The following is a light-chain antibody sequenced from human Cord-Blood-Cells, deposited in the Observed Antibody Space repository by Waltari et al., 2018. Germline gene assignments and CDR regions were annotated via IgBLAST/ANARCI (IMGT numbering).Light chain of an antibody. J-gene: IGLJ2*01. CDR2: QDS. CDR1: KLGDKY. V-gene: IGLV3-1*01. CDR3: QAWDSSTVV. Sequence: SYELTQPPSVSVSPGQTASITCSGDKLGDKYACGYQQKPGKSPVLVIYQDSKRPSGIPERFSGSNSGNTATLTISGTQAMDEADYYCQAWDSSTVVFGGGTKLTVL.